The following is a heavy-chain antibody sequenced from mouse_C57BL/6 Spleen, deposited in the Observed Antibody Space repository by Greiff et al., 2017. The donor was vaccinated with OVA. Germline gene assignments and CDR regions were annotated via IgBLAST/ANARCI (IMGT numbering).Heavy chain of an antibody. CDR3: ARKGLYGSSPYYFDY. CDR2: INPNNGGT. D-gene: IGHD1-1*01. J-gene: IGHJ2*01. V-gene: IGHV1-26*01. Sequence: VQLKQSGPELVKPGASVKISCKASGYTFTDYYMNWVKQSHGKSLEWIGDINPNNGGTSYNQKFKGKATLTVDKSSSTAYMELRSLTSEDSAVYYCARKGLYGSSPYYFDYWGQGTTLTVSS. CDR1: GYTFTDYY.